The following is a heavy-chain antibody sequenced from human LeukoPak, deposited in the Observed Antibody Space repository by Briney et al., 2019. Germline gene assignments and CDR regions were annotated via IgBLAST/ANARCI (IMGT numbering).Heavy chain of an antibody. CDR2: INSDGSST. V-gene: IGHV3-74*01. D-gene: IGHD5-18*01. Sequence: PGGSLRLSCAASGFTFDDYGMSWVRQAPGKGLVWVSRINSDGSSTSYADSVKGRFTISRDNAKNTLYLQMNSLRAEDTAVYYCARDRGYSYGTDCMDVWGIGTTVTVSS. J-gene: IGHJ6*03. CDR3: ARDRGYSYGTDCMDV. CDR1: GFTFDDYG.